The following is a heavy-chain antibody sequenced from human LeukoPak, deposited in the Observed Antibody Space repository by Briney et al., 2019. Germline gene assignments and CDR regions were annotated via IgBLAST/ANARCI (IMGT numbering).Heavy chain of an antibody. CDR1: GFTFSSYA. Sequence: GGSLRLSCSASGFTFSSYAMHWVRQAPGKGLEYVSAISSNGGSTYYADSVKGRFTISRDNSKNTLYRQMSSLRAEDTAVYYCVKDYDILTGYLDYWGQGTLVTVSS. V-gene: IGHV3-64D*06. D-gene: IGHD3-9*01. CDR3: VKDYDILTGYLDY. CDR2: ISSNGGST. J-gene: IGHJ4*02.